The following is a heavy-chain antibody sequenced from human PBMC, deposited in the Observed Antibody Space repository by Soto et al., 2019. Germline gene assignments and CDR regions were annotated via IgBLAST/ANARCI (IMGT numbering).Heavy chain of an antibody. CDR1: GGSVSSGSYY. J-gene: IGHJ4*02. D-gene: IGHD2-15*01. CDR2: IYYSGST. Sequence: QVQLQESGPGLVKPSETLSLTCTVSGGSVSSGSYYWSWIRQPPGKGLEWIGYIYYSGSTNYNPSLKSRVTISVDTSKNQFSLKLSSVTAADTAVYYCARFGGSDDYWDQGTLVTVSS. CDR3: ARFGGSDDY. V-gene: IGHV4-61*01.